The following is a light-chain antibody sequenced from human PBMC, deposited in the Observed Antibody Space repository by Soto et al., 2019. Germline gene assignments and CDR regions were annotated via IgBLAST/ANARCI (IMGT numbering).Light chain of an antibody. Sequence: EIVLTQSPGTLSLSPGERATLSCRASQSVSSSYLAWYQQKPGQAPRLLIYDASNRATGIPARFSGSGSGTDFTLTIDSLEPEDFAIYYCQQRNNWPPITFGQGTRLEIK. J-gene: IGKJ5*01. CDR2: DAS. V-gene: IGKV3D-20*02. CDR3: QQRNNWPPIT. CDR1: QSVSSSY.